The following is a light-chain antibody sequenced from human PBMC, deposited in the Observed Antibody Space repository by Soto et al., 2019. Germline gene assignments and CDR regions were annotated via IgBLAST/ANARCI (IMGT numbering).Light chain of an antibody. Sequence: QSVLTQSPSASASLGASVKLTCTLNSGHSNYAIAWHQQQPEKGPRYLMKVNSDGSHSKGDGTPDRFSGSSSGAERYLTISSLQSEDEADYYCQTWDTGTYVVFGGGTKLTVL. CDR3: QTWDTGTYVV. J-gene: IGLJ2*01. CDR1: SGHSNYA. CDR2: VNSDGSH. V-gene: IGLV4-69*01.